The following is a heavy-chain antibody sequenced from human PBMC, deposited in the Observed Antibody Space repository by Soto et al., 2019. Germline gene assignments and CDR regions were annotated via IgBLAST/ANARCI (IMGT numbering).Heavy chain of an antibody. V-gene: IGHV3-48*02. Sequence: EVQLVESGGGLVQPGGSLRLSCAASGFTFSSYTMNWVRQAPGKELERISYISKSSGTTSYADSVTGRFTISRDNAKNSLYLQLNSLRDEDTAVYYCARDLNWGFDYWGQGTLVTVSS. CDR1: GFTFSSYT. J-gene: IGHJ4*02. D-gene: IGHD7-27*01. CDR3: ARDLNWGFDY. CDR2: ISKSSGTT.